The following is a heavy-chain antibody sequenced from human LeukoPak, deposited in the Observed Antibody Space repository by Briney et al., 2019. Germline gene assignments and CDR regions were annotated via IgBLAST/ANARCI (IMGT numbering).Heavy chain of an antibody. D-gene: IGHD3-16*02. V-gene: IGHV3-49*04. CDR1: GFTFGDYA. CDR3: SRGRGGETLRLGQLLLYDY. CDR2: IRSRVAGGTT. Sequence: GGSLRLSCTASGFTFGDYAMSWVRQAPGKGLEWISFIRSRVAGGTTEYAASVKGRFTISRDDSKSIAYLQMNSLKTEDTATYYCSRGRGGETLRLGQLLLYDYWGQGTLVAVSS. J-gene: IGHJ4*02.